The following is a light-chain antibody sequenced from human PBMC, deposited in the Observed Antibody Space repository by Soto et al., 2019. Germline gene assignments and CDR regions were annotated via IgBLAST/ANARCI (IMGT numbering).Light chain of an antibody. V-gene: IGLV2-8*01. CDR1: SSDVGGYNY. CDR2: EVS. CDR3: TSYAGTYSFFYV. Sequence: QSALTQPPSASGSPGQSVTISCTRTSSDVGGYNYVSWYQQHPGKAPKLIIYEVSKRPSGVPDRFSGSKSGNTASLTVSGLQAEDEADYYCTSYAGTYSFFYVFGTGTKLTVL. J-gene: IGLJ1*01.